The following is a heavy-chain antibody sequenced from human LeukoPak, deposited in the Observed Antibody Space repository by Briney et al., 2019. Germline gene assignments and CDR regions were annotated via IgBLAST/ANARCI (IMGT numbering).Heavy chain of an antibody. J-gene: IGHJ6*02. D-gene: IGHD6-6*01. Sequence: SVKVSCKAPGGTFSSYAISWVRQAPGQGLEWMGRIIPIFGIANYAQKFQGRVTITADKSTSTAYMELSSLRSEDTAVYYCAISRYSSSLEGMDVWGQGTTVTVSS. V-gene: IGHV1-69*04. CDR2: IIPIFGIA. CDR3: AISRYSSSLEGMDV. CDR1: GGTFSSYA.